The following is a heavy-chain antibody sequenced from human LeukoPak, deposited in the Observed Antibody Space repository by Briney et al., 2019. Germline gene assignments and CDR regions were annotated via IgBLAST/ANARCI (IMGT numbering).Heavy chain of an antibody. CDR2: FNPKSGNA. J-gene: IGHJ3*02. CDR3: ARGVGSAINKEAFDI. D-gene: IGHD6-25*01. CDR1: GYSYTSYD. Sequence: GASVTVSCKASGYSYTSYDVNWVRQAPGQGLEWMGRFNPKSGNAGYAQKFQGRVTMTGNISMTTAYMELNSLTSEDTAVYYCARGVGSAINKEAFDIWGQGTVVTVSS. V-gene: IGHV1-8*01.